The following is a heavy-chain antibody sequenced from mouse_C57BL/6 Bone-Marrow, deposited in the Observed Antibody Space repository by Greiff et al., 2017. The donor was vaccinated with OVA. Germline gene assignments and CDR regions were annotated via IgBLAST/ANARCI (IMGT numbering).Heavy chain of an antibody. V-gene: IGHV5-9-1*02. J-gene: IGHJ1*03. CDR3: TRDPPFTTVGYFDV. CDR1: GFTFSSYA. CDR2: ISSGGDYI. Sequence: EVKLMESGEGLVKPGGSLKLSCAASGFTFSSYAMSWVRQTPEKRLEWVAYISSGGDYIYYADTVKGRFTISRDNARNTLYLQMSSLKSEDTAMYYCTRDPPFTTVGYFDVWGTGTTVTVSS. D-gene: IGHD1-1*01.